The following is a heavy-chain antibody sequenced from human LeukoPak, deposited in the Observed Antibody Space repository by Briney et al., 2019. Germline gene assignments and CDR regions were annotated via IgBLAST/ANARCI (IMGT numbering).Heavy chain of an antibody. CDR1: GFTFSSYG. CDR3: AKAAYGSESYYDPFDY. V-gene: IGHV3-23*01. D-gene: IGHD3-10*01. CDR2: ISGSGDRT. J-gene: IGHJ4*02. Sequence: GGTLRLSCAASGFTFSSYGMSWVRQAPGKGLEWVSVISGSGDRTYYADSVKGRFTISRDNSKNTLYLQMNSLRAEDTAVYYCAKAAYGSESYYDPFDYWGQGTLVTVSS.